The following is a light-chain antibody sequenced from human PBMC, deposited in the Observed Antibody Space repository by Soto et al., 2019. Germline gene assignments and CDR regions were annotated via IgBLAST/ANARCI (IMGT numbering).Light chain of an antibody. V-gene: IGLV2-14*01. J-gene: IGLJ1*01. CDR3: SSYTSSSTLC. CDR1: SSDVGGYNY. Sequence: QSVLTQPASVSGSPGQSITISCTGTSSDVGGYNYVSWYQQHPGKAPKLMIYDVSNRPSGVSNRFSGSKSGNTASLTISGLQAEDEADYYCSSYTSSSTLCFGTGTKATVL. CDR2: DVS.